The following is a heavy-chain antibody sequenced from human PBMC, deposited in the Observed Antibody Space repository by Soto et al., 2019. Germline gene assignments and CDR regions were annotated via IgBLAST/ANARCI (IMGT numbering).Heavy chain of an antibody. D-gene: IGHD4-17*01. CDR3: AKDHVAETTVTTPDY. Sequence: EVPLLESGGGLVQPGGSLRLSCAASGFTFSSYAMSWVRQAPGKGLEWVSAISGSGGSTYYADSVKGRFTISRDNSXNTLYLQMNSLRAEDTAVYYCAKDHVAETTVTTPDYWGQGTLVTVSS. CDR1: GFTFSSYA. J-gene: IGHJ4*02. V-gene: IGHV3-23*01. CDR2: ISGSGGST.